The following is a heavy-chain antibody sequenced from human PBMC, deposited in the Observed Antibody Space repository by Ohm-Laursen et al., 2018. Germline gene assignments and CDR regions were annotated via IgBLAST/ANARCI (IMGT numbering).Heavy chain of an antibody. CDR2: ISGSGGST. CDR1: GFIFSSYW. Sequence: SLRLSCAASGFIFSSYWMYWVRQAPGKGLEWVSAISGSGGSTYYADSVKGRFTISRDNSKNTLYLQMNSLRAEDTAVYYCAKGGWRDAFDIWGQGTTVTVSS. V-gene: IGHV3-23*01. J-gene: IGHJ3*02. CDR3: AKGGWRDAFDI.